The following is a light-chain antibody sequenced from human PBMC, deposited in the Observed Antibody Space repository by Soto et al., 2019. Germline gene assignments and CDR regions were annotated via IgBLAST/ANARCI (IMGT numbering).Light chain of an antibody. Sequence: EIVLTQFPGTLSLSPGERGTLSCRASQSVRSGYLAWYQQKPGQAPRLLIYDTSSRATGIPDRFSGSGSGTDFTLTISRLEPEDFALYYCQQYGNPPRTFGQGTKVEIK. V-gene: IGKV3-20*01. CDR3: QQYGNPPRT. J-gene: IGKJ1*01. CDR2: DTS. CDR1: QSVRSGY.